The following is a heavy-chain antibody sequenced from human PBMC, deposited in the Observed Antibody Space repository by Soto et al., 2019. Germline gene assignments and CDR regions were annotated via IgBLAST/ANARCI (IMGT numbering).Heavy chain of an antibody. V-gene: IGHV1-69*02. J-gene: IGHJ6*02. CDR3: ARLPGIVSMDV. CDR2: IIPILGIA. CDR1: EDTFSSYT. Sequence: QVQLVQSGAEVKKPGSTVKVSCKASEDTFSSYTISWVRQAPGQGLEWMGRIIPILGIANYAQKFQGRVTITADKSTSTAYMELSSLRYEDTAVYYCARLPGIVSMDVWGQGTTVTVSS. D-gene: IGHD1-26*01.